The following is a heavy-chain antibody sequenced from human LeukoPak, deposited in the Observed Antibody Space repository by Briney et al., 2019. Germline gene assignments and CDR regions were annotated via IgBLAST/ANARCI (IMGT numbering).Heavy chain of an antibody. J-gene: IGHJ4*02. Sequence: PSETLSLTCTVSGGSISSYYWSWIRQPPGKGLEWIGYIHYSGSTNYNPSLQSRVTISVDTSKNQFSLKLSSVTAADTAVYYCARPGWFGELELDYWGQGTLVTVSS. CDR1: GGSISSYY. V-gene: IGHV4-59*01. D-gene: IGHD3-10*01. CDR2: IHYSGST. CDR3: ARPGWFGELELDY.